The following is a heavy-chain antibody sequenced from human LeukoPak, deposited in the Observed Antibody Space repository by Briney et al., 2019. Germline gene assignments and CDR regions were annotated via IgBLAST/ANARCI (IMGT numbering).Heavy chain of an antibody. J-gene: IGHJ4*02. D-gene: IGHD3-10*01. CDR1: GFTFSSYE. Sequence: PGGSLRLSCAASGFTFSSYEMNWVRQAPGKGLEWVSYISSSGSTIYYADSVKGRFTISRDNAKNSLYLQMNSLRAEDTAVYYCARARGFGDSYYFDYWGQGTLVTVSS. V-gene: IGHV3-48*03. CDR3: ARARGFGDSYYFDY. CDR2: ISSSGSTI.